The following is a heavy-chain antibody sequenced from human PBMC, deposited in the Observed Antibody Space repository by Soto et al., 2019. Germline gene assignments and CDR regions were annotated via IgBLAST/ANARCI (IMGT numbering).Heavy chain of an antibody. CDR3: ARDDWLVQYFQH. CDR2: IYHSGTT. V-gene: IGHV4-38-2*02. CDR1: GYIISGGYY. D-gene: IGHD6-19*01. Sequence: SETLSLTCTVSGYIISGGYYWGWIRQPPGKGLEWIGTIYHSGTTYYNPSLKSRVTISVDTSKNQFSLKLSFVTAADTAVYYCARDDWLVQYFQHWGQGTLVTV. J-gene: IGHJ1*01.